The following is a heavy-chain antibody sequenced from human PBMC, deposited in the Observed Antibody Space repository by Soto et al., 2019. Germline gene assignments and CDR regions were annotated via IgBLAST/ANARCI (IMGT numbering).Heavy chain of an antibody. CDR2: IYYSGSA. Sequence: TSETLSLTCTISGGSISGLYWGWIRQPPGKGLEWIGNIYYSGSANYDPSLRSRVTISLNTSKNQFSLNLNSVTAADTAIYYCARWTYCGGDCYWLDFWGQGTLVTVSS. CDR3: ARWTYCGGDCYWLDF. D-gene: IGHD2-21*02. J-gene: IGHJ4*02. V-gene: IGHV4-59*11. CDR1: GGSISGLY.